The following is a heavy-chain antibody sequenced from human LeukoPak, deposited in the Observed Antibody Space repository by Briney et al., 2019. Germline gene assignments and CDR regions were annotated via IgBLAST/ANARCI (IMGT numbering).Heavy chain of an antibody. CDR1: GYTFIVYH. Sequence: SVTVSCTASGYTFIVYHIHWVRQAPGQGLEWMGRIIPILGIANYAQKFQGRVTITADKSTSTAYMELSSLRSEDTAVYYCARDTYCSGGSCYRRPDYWGQGTLVTVSS. V-gene: IGHV1-69*04. CDR2: IIPILGIA. CDR3: ARDTYCSGGSCYRRPDY. D-gene: IGHD2-15*01. J-gene: IGHJ4*02.